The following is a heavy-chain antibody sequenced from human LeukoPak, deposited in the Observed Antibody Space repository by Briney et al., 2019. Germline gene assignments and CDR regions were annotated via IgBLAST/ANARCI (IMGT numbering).Heavy chain of an antibody. CDR1: GFTFSSYA. CDR3: AKWNPGRYCSSTSCVTGFDY. D-gene: IGHD2-2*01. J-gene: IGHJ4*02. CDR2: ISGSGGST. Sequence: GGSLRLSCAASGFTFSSYAMSWVRQAPGKGLEWVSAISGSGGSTYYADSVKGRFTISRDNSKNTLYLQMNSLRAEDTAVYYRAKWNPGRYCSSTSCVTGFDYWGQGTLVTVSS. V-gene: IGHV3-23*01.